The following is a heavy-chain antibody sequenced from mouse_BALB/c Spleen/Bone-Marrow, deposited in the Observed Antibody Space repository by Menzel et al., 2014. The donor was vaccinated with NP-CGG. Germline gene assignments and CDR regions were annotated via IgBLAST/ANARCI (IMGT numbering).Heavy chain of an antibody. Sequence: VQVVESGAELVKPGASVKLSCKASGYTFTSYWTHWVEQRPGQGLEWIGEINPSNGRADYNEKFRSKATLTVNRSSSTAYMQLSSLASEDSAVYYCARAGGYDGFAYWGQGTLVTVSA. CDR2: INPSNGRA. J-gene: IGHJ3*01. D-gene: IGHD2-2*01. CDR3: ARAGGYDGFAY. CDR1: GYTFTSYW. V-gene: IGHV1S81*02.